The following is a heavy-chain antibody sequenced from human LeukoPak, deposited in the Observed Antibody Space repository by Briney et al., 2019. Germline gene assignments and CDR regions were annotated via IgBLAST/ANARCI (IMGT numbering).Heavy chain of an antibody. CDR2: IRSKAYGGTT. J-gene: IGHJ4*02. D-gene: IGHD3-10*01. V-gene: IGHV3-49*04. CDR3: TVTAGYYGSGSYSV. Sequence: PGGSLRLSCTASGFTFGDYAMSWVRQAPGKGLEWVGFIRSKAYGGTTEYAASVKGRFTISRDDSKSIAYLQMNSLKTEDTAVYYCTVTAGYYGSGSYSVWGQGTLVTVSS. CDR1: GFTFGDYA.